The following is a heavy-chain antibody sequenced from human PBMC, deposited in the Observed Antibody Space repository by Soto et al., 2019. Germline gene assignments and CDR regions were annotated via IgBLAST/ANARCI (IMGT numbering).Heavy chain of an antibody. CDR2: IYNSGIT. D-gene: IGHD2-2*01. CDR3: ARGDCSSTSCYADVLGY. J-gene: IGHJ4*02. V-gene: IGHV4-59*01. CDR1: GGSISRYY. Sequence: PSETLSLTCTVSGGSISRYYWSWIRQPPGKGLEWIGYIYNSGITKYNPSLKSRVTISADPSKNQISLKLNSMTAADTAVYYCARGDCSSTSCYADVLGYWGQGTLVTVSS.